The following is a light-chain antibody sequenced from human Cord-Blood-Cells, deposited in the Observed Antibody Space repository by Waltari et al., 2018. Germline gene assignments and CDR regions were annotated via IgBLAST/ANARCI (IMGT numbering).Light chain of an antibody. Sequence: EIVLTQSPGTLSLSPGERATLSCRASQSVSSSYLAWYQQKPGQAPRLLIDGASSRATGIPDRVSGSGSGTDFTLTISRLEPEDFAVYYCQQYGSSPYTCGQGTKLEIK. J-gene: IGKJ2*01. V-gene: IGKV3-20*01. CDR1: QSVSSSY. CDR2: GAS. CDR3: QQYGSSPYT.